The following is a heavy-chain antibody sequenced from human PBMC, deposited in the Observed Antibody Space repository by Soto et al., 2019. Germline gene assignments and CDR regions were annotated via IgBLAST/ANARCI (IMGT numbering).Heavy chain of an antibody. CDR2: IYHSGST. Sequence: QLQLQESGSGLVRPSQTLSLTCAVSGGSISSGGYSWNWIRQPPGKGLEWIGYIYHSGSTLYNPSRKSRVTRAVDKSKNQFSLKLSSVTAADTAVYYCARDQLAGNWFDPWGQGTLVTVSS. CDR1: GGSISSGGYS. CDR3: ARDQLAGNWFDP. J-gene: IGHJ5*02. V-gene: IGHV4-30-2*01. D-gene: IGHD1-1*01.